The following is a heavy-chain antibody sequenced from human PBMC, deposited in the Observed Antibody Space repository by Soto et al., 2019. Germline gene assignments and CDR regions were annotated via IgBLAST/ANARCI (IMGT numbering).Heavy chain of an antibody. CDR2: IYGGGTT. Sequence: PGGSVRLSCAASGFSVSSKYMTWVRQAPGKGLEWVSVIYGGGTTYYADSVKGRFTISRDNSKNTLFLQVNSLRVEDTAVYYCVQTTGWPGLDFWGQGTLVTVSS. CDR3: VQTTGWPGLDF. J-gene: IGHJ4*02. D-gene: IGHD6-19*01. V-gene: IGHV3-53*01. CDR1: GFSVSSKY.